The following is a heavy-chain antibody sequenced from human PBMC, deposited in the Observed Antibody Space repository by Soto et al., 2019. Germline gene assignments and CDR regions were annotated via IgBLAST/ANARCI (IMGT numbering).Heavy chain of an antibody. CDR1: GGNFSNYG. V-gene: IGHV3-33*01. Sequence: GRSQRLRYAAAGGNFSNYGRHWVRQAPDKGLDWVAVIWYDGSNKDYADSVKGRFTVSRDNSKNTLYLQMNSLRAEDTAVYYCASDGYCSGGSCYSVPVFDYWGQGTLVTVSS. D-gene: IGHD2-15*01. CDR3: ASDGYCSGGSCYSVPVFDY. J-gene: IGHJ4*02. CDR2: IWYDGSNK.